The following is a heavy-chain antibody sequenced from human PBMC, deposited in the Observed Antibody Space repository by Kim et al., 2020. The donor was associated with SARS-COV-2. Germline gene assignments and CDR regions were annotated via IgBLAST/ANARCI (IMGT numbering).Heavy chain of an antibody. CDR1: GFTFSNYW. J-gene: IGHJ6*02. CDR3: ARDGNGLGV. Sequence: GSLRLSCAASGFTFSNYWMHWVRQAPGKGLVWVSRINSDGSSTTYADSVKGRFTISRDNAKNTLFLQMNSLRAEDAAVYYCARDGNGLGVWGQGTTVTVSS. V-gene: IGHV3-74*01. CDR2: INSDGSST.